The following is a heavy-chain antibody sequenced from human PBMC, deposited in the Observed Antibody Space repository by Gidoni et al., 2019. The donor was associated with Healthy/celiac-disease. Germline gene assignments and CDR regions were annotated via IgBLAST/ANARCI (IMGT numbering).Heavy chain of an antibody. CDR3: ARTRPRGYSSGWYFGY. CDR1: GGSFSGYY. J-gene: IGHJ4*02. V-gene: IGHV4-34*01. D-gene: IGHD6-19*01. CDR2: INHSGRT. Sequence: QVQLQQWGAGRWKPWETLSRTCAVYGGSFSGYYWRWIRQPPGKGLEWIGEINHSGRTNYNPSLKSRVTISVDTSKNQFSLKLSSVTAADTAVYYCARTRPRGYSSGWYFGYWGQGTLVTVSS.